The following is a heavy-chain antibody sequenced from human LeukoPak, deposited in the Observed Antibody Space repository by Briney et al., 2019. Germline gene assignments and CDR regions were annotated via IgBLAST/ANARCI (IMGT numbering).Heavy chain of an antibody. J-gene: IGHJ4*02. V-gene: IGHV1-69*04. CDR3: ATVPSNSSSWYYFDY. CDR2: IIPILGIA. CDR1: GGTFSSYA. D-gene: IGHD6-13*01. Sequence: SVKVSCKASGGTFSSYAISWVRQAPGQGLEWMGRIIPILGIANYAQKFQGRVTITADKSTSTAYMELSSLRSEDTAVYYCATVPSNSSSWYYFDYWGQGTLVTVSS.